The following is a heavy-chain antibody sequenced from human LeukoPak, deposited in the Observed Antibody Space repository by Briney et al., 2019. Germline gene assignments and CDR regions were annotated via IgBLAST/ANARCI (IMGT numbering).Heavy chain of an antibody. Sequence: GGSLRLSCAASGFTFSSDAMNWVRQAPGKGLEWVSGIGTAGDTYYPGSVKGRFTISRENAKNSLYLQMNSLRAGDTAVYYCARSSIAAGAPDFDYWGQGTLVTVSS. J-gene: IGHJ4*02. V-gene: IGHV3-13*01. CDR3: ARSSIAAGAPDFDY. D-gene: IGHD6-6*01. CDR1: GFTFSSDA. CDR2: IGTAGDT.